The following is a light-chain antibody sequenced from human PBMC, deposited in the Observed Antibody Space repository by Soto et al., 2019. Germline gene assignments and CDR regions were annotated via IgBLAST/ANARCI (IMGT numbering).Light chain of an antibody. CDR2: GAS. V-gene: IGKV3-15*01. Sequence: EIVMTQSPATLSVSPAERATLSCRASQSVSSNLAWYQQKPGQAPRLLIYGASTRAIGIPARFSGSGSGTEFTLTISSPQSEDFAVYYCHQNNSWPRTFGQGTKVEIK. CDR1: QSVSSN. CDR3: HQNNSWPRT. J-gene: IGKJ1*01.